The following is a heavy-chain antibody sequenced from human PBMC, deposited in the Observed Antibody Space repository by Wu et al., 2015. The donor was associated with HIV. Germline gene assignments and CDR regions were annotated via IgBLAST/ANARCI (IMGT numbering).Heavy chain of an antibody. V-gene: IGHV1-18*01. Sequence: QVQLVQSGAEVKKPGASVKVSCKASGYTFTNYDISWVRQAPGQGLEWMGWISAYNGNTKYAQKLQGRVSMTTDTSTSTVYMELSSLRSEDTAVYYCAREPSISGDYWGQGTLVTVSS. CDR2: ISAYNGNT. J-gene: IGHJ4*02. D-gene: IGHD3-3*02. CDR1: GYTFTNYD. CDR3: AREPSISGDY.